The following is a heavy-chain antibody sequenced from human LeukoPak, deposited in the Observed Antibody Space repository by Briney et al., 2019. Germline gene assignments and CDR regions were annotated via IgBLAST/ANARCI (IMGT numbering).Heavy chain of an antibody. V-gene: IGHV4-59*01. CDR2: IYYSGTT. CDR3: ARHLLSAPHYFDY. J-gene: IGHJ4*02. D-gene: IGHD2-15*01. Sequence: PSETLSLTCTVSGGSISGYYWSWIRQPPGKGLEWIGFIYYSGTTHYSPALKSRVTMSVDTSNNQFSLKLTSVTAADTAVYYCARHLLSAPHYFDYWGQRTLVTVTS. CDR1: GGSISGYY.